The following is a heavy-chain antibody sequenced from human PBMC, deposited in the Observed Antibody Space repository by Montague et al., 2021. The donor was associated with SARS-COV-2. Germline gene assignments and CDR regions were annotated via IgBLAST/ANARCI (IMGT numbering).Heavy chain of an antibody. Sequence: SVKVSCKVSGYTLTKYSIHWVRQAPGQGLEWMGVLDAQYGDTVYAQTLQGRVAMTADTSTDTAYMELANLISDDTAVYYCTTHWTAGVVIYAFVLGGQGTRGTVSS. V-gene: IGHV1-24*01. J-gene: IGHJ3*01. D-gene: IGHD3-3*01. CDR3: TTHWTAGVVIYAFVL. CDR2: LDAQYGDT. CDR1: GYTLTKYS.